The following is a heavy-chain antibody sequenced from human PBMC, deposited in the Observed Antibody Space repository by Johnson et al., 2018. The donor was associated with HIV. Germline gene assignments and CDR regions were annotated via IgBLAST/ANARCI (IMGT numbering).Heavy chain of an antibody. CDR1: GFTFSSYA. Sequence: VQLVESGGGLVQPGGSLGLSCAASGFTFSSYAMHWVRQAPGEGLEYVSAISRDGVNTFYADSVKDRFTIFRDNSKNTLYLQMGSLRPEDMGIYYCAIPYFFDSGNYRWGQGTVVTVSS. V-gene: IGHV3-64*07. CDR2: ISRDGVNT. D-gene: IGHD4-23*01. J-gene: IGHJ3*01. CDR3: AIPYFFDSGNYR.